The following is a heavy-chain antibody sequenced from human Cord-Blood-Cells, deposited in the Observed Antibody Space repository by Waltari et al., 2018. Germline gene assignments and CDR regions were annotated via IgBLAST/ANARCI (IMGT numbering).Heavy chain of an antibody. CDR3: AREGGTFGVVYYFDY. D-gene: IGHD3-3*01. V-gene: IGHV4-30-4*01. J-gene: IGHJ4*02. Sequence: QVQLQESGPGLVKPSQTLSLTCTVSGGSISSGDYYWSWIRQPPGKGLEWIGYIYYSGSTYYNPSLKSRVTISVDTSKNQFSLKLSSVTAADTAVYYCAREGGTFGVVYYFDYWGQGTLVTVSS. CDR1: GGSISSGDYY. CDR2: IYYSGST.